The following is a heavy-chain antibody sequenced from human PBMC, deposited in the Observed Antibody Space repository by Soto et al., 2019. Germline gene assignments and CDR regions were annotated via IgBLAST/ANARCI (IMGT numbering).Heavy chain of an antibody. CDR1: GGTFNNYG. J-gene: IGHJ4*02. CDR2: IIPMIPRT. D-gene: IGHD3-9*01. CDR3: ASWDYDVLTGYSYDD. V-gene: IGHV1-69*01. Sequence: QVQLVQSGAEVKKPGSSVKVSCKASGGTFNNYGMGWVRQAPGQGLEWMGGIIPMIPRTNYAQKFQGRVTLTADASRSTADMELRSLRSEDTAVYYCASWDYDVLTGYSYDDWGQGTLVTVSS.